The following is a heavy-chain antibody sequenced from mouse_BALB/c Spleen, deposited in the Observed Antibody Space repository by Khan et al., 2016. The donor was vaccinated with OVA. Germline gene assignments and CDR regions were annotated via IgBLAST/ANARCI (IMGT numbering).Heavy chain of an antibody. CDR2: INPSSDYN. CDR3: ARGGYRSLRS. V-gene: IGHV1-4*01. CDR1: GYIFTSYM. Sequence: QVQLKESWAELARPGASVKMSCKASGYIFTSYMMHWVKQRPGQGLEWIGDINPSSDYNNYNQKFKDKATLTADKSSSTAYMQMGSLTAGDSRFSYCARGGYRSLRSWRQGTLVT. J-gene: IGHJ3*01. D-gene: IGHD1-1*01.